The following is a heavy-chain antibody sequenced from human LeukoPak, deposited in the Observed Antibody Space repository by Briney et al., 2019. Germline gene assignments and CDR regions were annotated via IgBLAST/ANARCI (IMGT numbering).Heavy chain of an antibody. Sequence: SQTLPLTCAISGDSVCSNSAAWNWIRQSTSRGLEWLGRTYYRSKWYNDYAVSVKSRITINPDTSKNQFSLQLNSVTPEDTAVYYCARFPYGSGSYPRANYWGQGTLVTVSS. CDR2: TYYRSKWYN. V-gene: IGHV6-1*01. J-gene: IGHJ4*02. CDR3: ARFPYGSGSYPRANY. D-gene: IGHD3-10*01. CDR1: GDSVCSNSAA.